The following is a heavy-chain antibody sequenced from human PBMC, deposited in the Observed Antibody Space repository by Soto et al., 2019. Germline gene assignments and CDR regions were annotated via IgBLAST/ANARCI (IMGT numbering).Heavy chain of an antibody. Sequence: QVRLVQSGAEVKKPGASVNVSCKTSGYTFTRNGISWVRQAPGQGLEWMGWISPNSGNTKYAQKLQGRVNMTTDTPTSTAYMELRSLGPADPHVYYFGRELDSNSWPYRDVWGLGISVTVFS. CDR3: GRELDSNSWPYRDV. J-gene: IGHJ6*03. D-gene: IGHD3-22*01. V-gene: IGHV1-18*01. CDR2: ISPNSGNT. CDR1: GYTFTRNG.